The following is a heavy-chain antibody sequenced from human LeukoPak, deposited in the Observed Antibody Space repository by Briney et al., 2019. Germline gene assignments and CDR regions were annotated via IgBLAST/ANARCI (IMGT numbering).Heavy chain of an antibody. CDR2: ISSGTSYI. V-gene: IGHV3-21*01. Sequence: PGGSLRLSCAASGFTFNTYNMNWVRQAPGKGLEWVSSISSGTSYIYYADSVKGRFTISRDNAKNSLYLQMNSLRAEDTAVYYCARDPTSSWETAFDIWGQGTMVTVSS. J-gene: IGHJ3*02. CDR1: GFTFNTYN. D-gene: IGHD1-26*01. CDR3: ARDPTSSWETAFDI.